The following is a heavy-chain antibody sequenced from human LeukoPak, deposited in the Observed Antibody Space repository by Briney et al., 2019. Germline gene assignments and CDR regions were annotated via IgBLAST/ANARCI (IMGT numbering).Heavy chain of an antibody. Sequence: ASVKVSCKASGYTFTSYGISWVRQAPGQGLEWMGWISAYNGNTNYAQKLQGRVTMTTDTSTSTAYMELSRLRSDDTAVYYCARDGYYYDSSGYFYFQHWGQGTLVTVSS. V-gene: IGHV1-18*01. CDR1: GYTFTSYG. CDR3: ARDGYYYDSSGYFYFQH. CDR2: ISAYNGNT. J-gene: IGHJ1*01. D-gene: IGHD3-22*01.